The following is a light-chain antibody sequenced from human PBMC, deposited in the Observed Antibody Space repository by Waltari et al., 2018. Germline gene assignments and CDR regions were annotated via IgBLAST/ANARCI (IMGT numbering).Light chain of an antibody. CDR1: QSVLYSSNNKNY. CDR2: WAS. J-gene: IGKJ4*01. Sequence: DIVMTQSPDSLAVSLGERATINCKSSQSVLYSSNNKNYLAWYQHKVGQPPKLLIYWASTRESGVTDRFSGSGSETDFTLTISSLQAEDVAVYYCQQYYSIPLNFGGGTKVEIK. V-gene: IGKV4-1*01. CDR3: QQYYSIPLN.